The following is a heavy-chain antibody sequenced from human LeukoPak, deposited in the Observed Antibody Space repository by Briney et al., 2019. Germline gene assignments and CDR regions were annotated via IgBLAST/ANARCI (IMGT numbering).Heavy chain of an antibody. J-gene: IGHJ3*02. Sequence: ASVKVSCKASGYTFTSYGISWVRQAPGQGLEWMGWISGYNGNTNSAQKLQCRVSMTTDTSTSTAYMELRSLRSDDTAVYYCARDRSPDFWSGDYRDAFDIWGQGTVVTVSS. D-gene: IGHD3-3*01. V-gene: IGHV1-18*01. CDR1: GYTFTSYG. CDR2: ISGYNGNT. CDR3: ARDRSPDFWSGDYRDAFDI.